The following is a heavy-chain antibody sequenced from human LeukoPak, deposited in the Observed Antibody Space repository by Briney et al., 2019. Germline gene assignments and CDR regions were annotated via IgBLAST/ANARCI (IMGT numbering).Heavy chain of an antibody. D-gene: IGHD1-26*01. V-gene: IGHV3-53*01. Sequence: GGSLRLSCAASEFTFSSYWMHWVRQAPGKGLEWVSVIYSGGSTYYADSVKGRFTISRDNSKNALYLQMNSLRAEDTAVYYCARLGASRRYFDYWGQGTLVTVSS. CDR3: ARLGASRRYFDY. J-gene: IGHJ4*02. CDR2: IYSGGST. CDR1: EFTFSSYW.